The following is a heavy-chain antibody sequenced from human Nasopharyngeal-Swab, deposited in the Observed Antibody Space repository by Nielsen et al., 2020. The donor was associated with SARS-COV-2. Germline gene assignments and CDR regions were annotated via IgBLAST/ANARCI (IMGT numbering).Heavy chain of an antibody. D-gene: IGHD6-19*01. CDR1: GYSISSGYY. CDR2: IYHSGST. Sequence: SETLSLTCTVSGYSISSGYYWGWIRQPPGKGLEWIGSIYHSGSTYYNPSLKSRVTISVDTSKNQLSLKLSSVTAADTAVYYCARDDSSGWFPFDYWGQGTLVTVSS. V-gene: IGHV4-38-2*02. J-gene: IGHJ4*02. CDR3: ARDDSSGWFPFDY.